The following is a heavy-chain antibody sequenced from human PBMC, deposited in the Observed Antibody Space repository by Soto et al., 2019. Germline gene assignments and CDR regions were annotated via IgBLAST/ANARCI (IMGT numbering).Heavy chain of an antibody. Sequence: GGSLRLSCAASDFTFSNYWMYWVRQAPGKGLVWVSRIKSDGSSTSYADSVEGRFTISRDNAKNTLYLQMNSLRGEDTAVYYCARSPSSGWYYFDYWGQGALVTVS. CDR1: DFTFSNYW. CDR3: ARSPSSGWYYFDY. V-gene: IGHV3-74*01. D-gene: IGHD6-19*01. CDR2: IKSDGSST. J-gene: IGHJ4*02.